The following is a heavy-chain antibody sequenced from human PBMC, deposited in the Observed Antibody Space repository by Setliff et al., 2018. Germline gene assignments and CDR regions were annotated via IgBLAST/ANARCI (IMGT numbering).Heavy chain of an antibody. CDR3: ASSFGYSYGGYYYYGMDV. CDR1: GGTFNTYG. V-gene: IGHV1-69*13. J-gene: IGHJ6*02. D-gene: IGHD5-18*01. CDR2: IIPIIGEP. Sequence: SVKVSCKASGGTFNTYGLSWVRQAPGQGLEWMGGIIPIIGEPNYAQKFQGRVTITADESTSTAYMELRSLKSEDTAVYYCASSFGYSYGGYYYYGMDVWGRGTTVTVSS.